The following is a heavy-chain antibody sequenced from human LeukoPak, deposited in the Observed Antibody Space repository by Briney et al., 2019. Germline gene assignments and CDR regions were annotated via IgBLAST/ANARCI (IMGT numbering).Heavy chain of an antibody. CDR1: GYTFTSYV. CDR3: ATQYSSGWYMDY. J-gene: IGHJ4*02. CDR2: ISAYNGNT. Sequence: GASVKVSCKASGYTFTSYVISWVRQAPGQGLEWMGWISAYNGNTNYAQKLQGRVTMTTDTSTSTAYMELRSLRSDDTAVYYCATQYSSGWYMDYWGQGTLVTVSS. V-gene: IGHV1-18*01. D-gene: IGHD6-19*01.